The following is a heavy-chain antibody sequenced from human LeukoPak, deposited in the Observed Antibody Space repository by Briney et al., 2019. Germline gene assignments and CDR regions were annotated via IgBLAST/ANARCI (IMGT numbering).Heavy chain of an antibody. CDR1: GGSISSSNW. Sequence: PSETLSLTCAVSGGSISSSNWWSWVRQPPGKGLEWIGYIYYSGSTYYNPSLKSRVTISVDTSKNQFSLKLSSVTAADTAVYYCARLLWFGESNYYMDVWGKGTTVTVSS. CDR3: ARLLWFGESNYYMDV. V-gene: IGHV4-4*02. CDR2: IYYSGST. J-gene: IGHJ6*03. D-gene: IGHD3-10*01.